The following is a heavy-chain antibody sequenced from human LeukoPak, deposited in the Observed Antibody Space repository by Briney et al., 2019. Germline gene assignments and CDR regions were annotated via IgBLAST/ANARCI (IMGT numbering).Heavy chain of an antibody. CDR2: ILYDGSRE. Sequence: PGGSLRLSCSASGFTFGTFAMHWVRQAPGKGLEWVALILYDGSREYYADSVKGRFTVSRDNSKNTLYLQMNSLRAEDTAVYYCARMGTSCPFDYWGQGTLVTVSS. CDR1: GFTFGTFA. J-gene: IGHJ4*02. D-gene: IGHD2-2*01. V-gene: IGHV3-30-3*01. CDR3: ARMGTSCPFDY.